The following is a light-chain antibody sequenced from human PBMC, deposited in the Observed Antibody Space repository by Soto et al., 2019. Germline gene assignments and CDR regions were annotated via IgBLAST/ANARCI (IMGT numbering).Light chain of an antibody. CDR1: QSVSSN. Sequence: EMVTTQSPATLSVSPGERATLSCRASQSVSSNLAWYQQKPGQAPRLLIYGASTRATGIPARFSGSGSGTDFTLTISSLEPEDFAVYYCQQRSNWPRTFGQGTKVDIK. J-gene: IGKJ1*01. CDR2: GAS. V-gene: IGKV3-11*01. CDR3: QQRSNWPRT.